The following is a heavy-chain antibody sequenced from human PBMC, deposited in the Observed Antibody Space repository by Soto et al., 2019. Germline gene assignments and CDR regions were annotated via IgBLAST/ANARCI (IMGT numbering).Heavy chain of an antibody. D-gene: IGHD4-17*01. J-gene: IGHJ1*01. V-gene: IGHV1-8*01. CDR1: GYTFTSYD. CDR3: ARDYGEHYEYFQH. Sequence: ASVKVSCKSSGYTFTSYDINGVRQATGQGLEWMGWMNPNSGNTGYAQKFQGRVTMTRNTSISTAYMELSSLRSEDMAVYYCARDYGEHYEYFQHWGQGTLVTVFS. CDR2: MNPNSGNT.